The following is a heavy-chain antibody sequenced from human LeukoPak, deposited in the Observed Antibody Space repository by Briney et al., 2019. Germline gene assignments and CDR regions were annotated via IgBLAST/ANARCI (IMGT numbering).Heavy chain of an antibody. D-gene: IGHD5-18*01. J-gene: IGHJ4*02. CDR1: GFTFSSYS. CDR2: ISHGSTRI. Sequence: GGSLGLSCAASGFTFSSYSMNWVRHAPGKGLEWISYISHGSTRIFYADFVEGRFTVSRDDAKNALYLQMNSLRVEDTAVYYCARDPGYSYAMDSWGQGTLVIVSS. V-gene: IGHV3-48*01. CDR3: ARDPGYSYAMDS.